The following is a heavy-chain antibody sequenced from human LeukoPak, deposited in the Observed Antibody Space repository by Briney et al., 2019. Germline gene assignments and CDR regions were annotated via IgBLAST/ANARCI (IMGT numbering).Heavy chain of an antibody. CDR1: GGSISSYY. V-gene: IGHV4-59*12. D-gene: IGHD3-16*02. CDR2: IYYSGST. CDR3: ARAKRYDYVWGSYRYSLWFDP. J-gene: IGHJ5*02. Sequence: PSETLSLTCTVSGGSISSYYWSWIRQPPGKGLEWIGYIYYSGSTNYNPSLKSRVTISVDTSKNQFSLKLSSVTAADTAVYYCARAKRYDYVWGSYRYSLWFDPWGQGTLVTVSS.